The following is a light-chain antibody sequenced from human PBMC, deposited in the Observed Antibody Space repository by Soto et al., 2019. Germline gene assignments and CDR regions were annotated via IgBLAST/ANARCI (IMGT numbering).Light chain of an antibody. Sequence: DIQMTQSPSSLSASVGDRVTITCRASQGIGNYLAWYQQKPGKAPKLLVYAASTLQLGVPSRFSGSGTGTHFTLTIDSLQPEDVATYFCQKYSGAPYTFGQGTKLEIK. CDR2: AAS. CDR3: QKYSGAPYT. J-gene: IGKJ2*01. CDR1: QGIGNY. V-gene: IGKV1-27*01.